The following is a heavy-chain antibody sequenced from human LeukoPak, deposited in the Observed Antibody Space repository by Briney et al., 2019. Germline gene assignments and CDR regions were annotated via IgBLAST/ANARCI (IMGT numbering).Heavy chain of an antibody. Sequence: ASVKVSCKASGYTFTSYGISWVRQAPGQGLEWMGWISAYNGNTNYAQKLQGRVTMTTDTSTSTAYMELRSLRSDDTAVYYCARGGYSGYAFHPFDYWGQGTLATVSS. J-gene: IGHJ4*02. V-gene: IGHV1-18*01. CDR2: ISAYNGNT. D-gene: IGHD5-12*01. CDR1: GYTFTSYG. CDR3: ARGGYSGYAFHPFDY.